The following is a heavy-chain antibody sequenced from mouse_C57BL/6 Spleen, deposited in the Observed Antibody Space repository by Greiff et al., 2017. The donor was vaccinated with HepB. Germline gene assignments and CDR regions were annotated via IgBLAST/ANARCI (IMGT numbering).Heavy chain of an antibody. D-gene: IGHD2-4*01. J-gene: IGHJ1*03. CDR2: ISYDGSN. CDR3: AREDDYDSYWYFDV. V-gene: IGHV3-6*01. CDR1: GYSITSGYY. Sequence: DVQLQESGPGLVKPSQSLSLTCSVTGYSITSGYYWNWIRQFPGNKLEWMGYISYDGSNNYNPSLKNRISITRDTSKNQFFLKLNSVTTEDTATYYCAREDDYDSYWYFDVWGTGTTVTVSS.